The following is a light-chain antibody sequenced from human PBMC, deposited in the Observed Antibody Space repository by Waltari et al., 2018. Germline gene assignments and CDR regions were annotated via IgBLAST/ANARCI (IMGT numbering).Light chain of an antibody. CDR3: SSYTSSSLYV. Sequence: QSALTQPASVSGSPGPSITISCTGTSSDVGFYNYVSWYQHDPGNAPKLIPYEVSERPALVSNPLSGSKSGNTASLTISGLQAEDEADYYCSSYTSSSLYVFGTGTKVTVL. CDR1: SSDVGFYNY. CDR2: EVS. J-gene: IGLJ1*01. V-gene: IGLV2-14*01.